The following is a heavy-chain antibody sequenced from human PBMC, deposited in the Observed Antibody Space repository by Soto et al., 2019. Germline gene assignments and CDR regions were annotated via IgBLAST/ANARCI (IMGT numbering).Heavy chain of an antibody. CDR2: INPATGAA. V-gene: IGHV1-2*02. D-gene: IGHD6-19*01. CDR1: GYPVTAYY. CDR3: GGGGGVVVAGSSALEL. Sequence: QLHLLQSGAVVKKPGASVTVSCSASGYPVTAYYMLLVRQAPGRGLGWMGGINPATGAAKYTQTFLGGDNLAMGAFTPPLLMELCGLASQDPAVFHCGGGGGVVVAGSSALELWCQGTVVTVSS. J-gene: IGHJ4*03.